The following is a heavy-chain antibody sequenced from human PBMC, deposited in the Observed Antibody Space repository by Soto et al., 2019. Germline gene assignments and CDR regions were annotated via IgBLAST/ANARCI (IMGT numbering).Heavy chain of an antibody. D-gene: IGHD5-12*01. CDR1: GGSISSGGYS. CDR3: ARAYSGYDADAFDI. V-gene: IGHV4-30-2*01. Sequence: QLQLQESGSGLVKPSQTLSLTCAVSGGSISSGGYSWSWIRQPPGKGLEWIGYIYHSGSTYYNPSLKSRVTISVDRSKNQFSLKLSSVTAADTAVYYCARAYSGYDADAFDIWGQGTMVTVSS. J-gene: IGHJ3*02. CDR2: IYHSGST.